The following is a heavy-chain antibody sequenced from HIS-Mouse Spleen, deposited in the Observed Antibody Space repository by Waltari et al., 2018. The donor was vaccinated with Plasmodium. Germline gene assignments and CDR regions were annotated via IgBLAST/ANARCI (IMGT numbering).Heavy chain of an antibody. Sequence: QVTLRESGPARVKPTQTLTLTCTFSGFSLSTSGMCVCWTRQPPGKALEWLARIDWDDDKYYSTSLKTRLTISKDTSKNQVVLTMTNMDPVDTATYYCARHKKRGQLVRGYFDYWGQGTLVTVSS. CDR3: ARHKKRGQLVRGYFDY. CDR2: IDWDDDK. D-gene: IGHD6-6*01. J-gene: IGHJ4*02. CDR1: GFSLSTSGMC. V-gene: IGHV2-70*15.